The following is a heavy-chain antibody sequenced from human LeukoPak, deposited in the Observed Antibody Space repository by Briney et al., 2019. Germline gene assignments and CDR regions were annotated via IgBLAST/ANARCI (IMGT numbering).Heavy chain of an antibody. CDR1: GFTFSSYS. J-gene: IGHJ6*03. CDR2: ISSSSSYI. D-gene: IGHD1-26*01. Sequence: GGSLRLSCAASGFTFSSYSMNWVRQAPGKGLEWVSSISSSSSYIYYADSVKGRFTISRDNAKNSLYLQMNSLRAEDTAVYYCARAVGASPDYYYYYMDVWGKGTTVTVSS. V-gene: IGHV3-21*01. CDR3: ARAVGASPDYYYYYMDV.